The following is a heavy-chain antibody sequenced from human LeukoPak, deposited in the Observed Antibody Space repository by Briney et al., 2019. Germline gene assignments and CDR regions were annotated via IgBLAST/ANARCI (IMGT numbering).Heavy chain of an antibody. J-gene: IGHJ3*02. CDR2: INAGNGNT. D-gene: IGHD6-13*01. CDR3: ATPQPLQQLVPGGDAFDI. V-gene: IGHV1-3*01. CDR1: GYTFTSYA. Sequence: GASVKVSCKASGYTFTSYAMHWVRQAPGQRLEWMGWINAGNGNTKYSQKFQGRVTITRDTSASTAYMELSSLRSEDTAVYYCATPQPLQQLVPGGDAFDIWGQGTMVTVSS.